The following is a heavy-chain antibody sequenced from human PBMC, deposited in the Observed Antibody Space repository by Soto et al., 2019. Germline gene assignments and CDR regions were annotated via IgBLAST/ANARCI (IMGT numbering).Heavy chain of an antibody. J-gene: IGHJ4*02. Sequence: PPETLSLTCTVSGVSVRSGSYYWSWIRQPPGKGLEWIGDINYNENANYNPSLNSRVSISLDTSKNQVSLTMRSVSAADTAVYSCARDGHIRYDYAYWGQGTLVTVSS. CDR1: GVSVRSGSYY. D-gene: IGHD5-12*01. V-gene: IGHV4-61*01. CDR2: INYNENA. CDR3: ARDGHIRYDYAY.